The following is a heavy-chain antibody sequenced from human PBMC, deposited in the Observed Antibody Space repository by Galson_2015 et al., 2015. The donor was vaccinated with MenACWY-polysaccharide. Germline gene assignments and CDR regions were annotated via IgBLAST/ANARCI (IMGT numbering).Heavy chain of an antibody. D-gene: IGHD3-3*01. Sequence: SVKVSCKASGYRFTSFYIHWVRQAPGQGLEWMGIINPSGGNTRYAQKFQGRVTMTRDTSTSTVYMELSSLRSEDTAVYYCARDSTGVLDWLYRLAYWVQGTLVTVSS. J-gene: IGHJ4*02. CDR2: INPSGGNT. V-gene: IGHV1-46*01. CDR3: ARDSTGVLDWLYRLAY. CDR1: GYRFTSFY.